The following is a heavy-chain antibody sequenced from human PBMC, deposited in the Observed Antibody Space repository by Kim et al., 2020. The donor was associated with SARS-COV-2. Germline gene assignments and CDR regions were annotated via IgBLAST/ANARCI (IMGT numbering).Heavy chain of an antibody. V-gene: IGHV3-74*01. CDR2: INLDGAA. J-gene: IGHJ4*02. D-gene: IGHD1-1*01. CDR3: VRGTRECSGIDY. Sequence: GGSLRLSCAASGFTFTNYWVHWVRQPPGRGLLWVSRINLDGAADYANSVEGRFTTTRDNDKSTFFLQMSDLGADDTAAYYCVRGTRECSGIDYWGQGVLVPISS. CDR1: GFTFTNYW.